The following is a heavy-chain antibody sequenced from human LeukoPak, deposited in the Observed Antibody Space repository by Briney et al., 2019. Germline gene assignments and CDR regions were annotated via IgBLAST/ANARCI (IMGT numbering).Heavy chain of an antibody. V-gene: IGHV3-30*02. CDR3: AKVQGSSSWYSSDYFDY. J-gene: IGHJ4*02. CDR1: GFTFSSYG. CDR2: IRYDGSNK. Sequence: GGSLRLSCAASGFTFSSYGMHWVRQALGKWLEWVAFIRYDGSNKYYADSVKGRFTISRDNSKNTLYLQMNSLRAEDTAVYYCAKVQGSSSWYSSDYFDYWGQGTLVTVSS. D-gene: IGHD6-13*01.